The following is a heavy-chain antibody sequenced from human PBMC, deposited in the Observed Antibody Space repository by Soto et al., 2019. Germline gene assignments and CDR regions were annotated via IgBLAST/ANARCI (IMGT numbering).Heavy chain of an antibody. CDR1: GGSFSGYY. V-gene: IGHV4-34*01. D-gene: IGHD3-3*01. Sequence: SETLSLTCAVYGGSFSGYYWSWIRQPPGKGLEWIGEINHSGSTNYNPSLKSRVTISVDTSKNQFSLKLSSVTAADTAVYYCARGSGAEYDVWSGYYIGWFDPWGQGTLVT. J-gene: IGHJ5*02. CDR3: ARGSGAEYDVWSGYYIGWFDP. CDR2: INHSGST.